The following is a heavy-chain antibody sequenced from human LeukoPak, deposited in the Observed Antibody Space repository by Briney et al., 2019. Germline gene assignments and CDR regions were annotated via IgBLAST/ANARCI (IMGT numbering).Heavy chain of an antibody. J-gene: IGHJ4*02. V-gene: IGHV4-31*03. Sequence: SETLSLTCTVSGGSISSGGYYWSWIRQHPGKGLEWIGYIYYSGSTYYNPSLKSRVTISVDTSKNQFSLELSSVTAADTAVYYCARILSGYAFDYWGQGTLVTVSS. CDR2: IYYSGST. CDR1: GGSISSGGYY. D-gene: IGHD3-3*01. CDR3: ARILSGYAFDY.